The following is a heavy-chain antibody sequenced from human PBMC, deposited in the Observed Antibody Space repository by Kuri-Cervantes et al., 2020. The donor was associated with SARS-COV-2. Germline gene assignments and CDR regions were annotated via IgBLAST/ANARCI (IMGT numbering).Heavy chain of an antibody. D-gene: IGHD1-7*01. CDR2: INRDETSR. V-gene: IGHV3-74*03. Sequence: GESLRLSCAVSGFPFSSYFMHWVRQAPGKGLVWVSRINRDETSRTYADSVKGRFTISRDNAKNTLYLQMDSLRAEDTAVYYCVRDRGVMTGTPILDQWGQGTLVTVSS. CDR1: GFPFSSYF. J-gene: IGHJ1*01. CDR3: VRDRGVMTGTPILDQ.